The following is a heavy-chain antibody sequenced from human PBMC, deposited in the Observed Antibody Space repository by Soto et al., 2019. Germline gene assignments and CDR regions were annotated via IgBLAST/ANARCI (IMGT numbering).Heavy chain of an antibody. Sequence: GSLRLSCAASGFTFSSYAMHWVRQAPGKGLEWVAVISYDGSNKYYADSVKGRFTISRDNSKNTLYLQMNSLRAEDTAVYYCARDLSVTIVYSSGYYNEGIDYWGQGT. CDR2: ISYDGSNK. CDR1: GFTFSSYA. CDR3: ARDLSVTIVYSSGYYNEGIDY. D-gene: IGHD3-22*01. V-gene: IGHV3-30-3*01. J-gene: IGHJ4*02.